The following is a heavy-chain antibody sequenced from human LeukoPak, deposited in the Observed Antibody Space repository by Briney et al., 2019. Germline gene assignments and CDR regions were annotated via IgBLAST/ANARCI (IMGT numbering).Heavy chain of an antibody. CDR1: GGSFSGYY. J-gene: IGHJ4*02. Sequence: SETLSLTCAVYGGSFSGYYWSWIRQPPGKGLEWIGEINHSGSTNYNPSLKSRVTISVDTSKDQFSLKLSSVTAADTAVYYCARAMLWFGEPYFDYWGQGTLVTVSS. CDR2: INHSGST. V-gene: IGHV4-34*01. CDR3: ARAMLWFGEPYFDY. D-gene: IGHD3-10*01.